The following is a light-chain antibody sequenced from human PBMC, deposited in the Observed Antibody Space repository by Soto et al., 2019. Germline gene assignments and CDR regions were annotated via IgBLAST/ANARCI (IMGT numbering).Light chain of an antibody. J-gene: IGKJ5*01. CDR3: QQYGSSTIT. V-gene: IGKV3-20*01. CDR2: GAS. Sequence: EIVLTQSPGTLSLSPGERATLSCRASQSVSSSYLAWYQQKPGQAPRLLIYGASSRATGIPDRFSGSGSGTDFALTISGLEPEDFAVYYCQQYGSSTITFGQGTRREIK. CDR1: QSVSSSY.